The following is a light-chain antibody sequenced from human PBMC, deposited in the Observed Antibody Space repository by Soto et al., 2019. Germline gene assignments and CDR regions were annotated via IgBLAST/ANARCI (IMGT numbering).Light chain of an antibody. CDR2: ATS. CDR3: QQYNTYPWT. CDR1: QDRDFF. J-gene: IGKJ1*01. Sequence: DIQMTQSPSSLSASVGDRVTITCRASQDRDFFLAWFQQKPGKAPKSLIYATSKLQDGVPSKFTGSGSGTEFTLTISTLQPEDFATYYCQQYNTYPWTFGPGTKV. V-gene: IGKV1-16*02.